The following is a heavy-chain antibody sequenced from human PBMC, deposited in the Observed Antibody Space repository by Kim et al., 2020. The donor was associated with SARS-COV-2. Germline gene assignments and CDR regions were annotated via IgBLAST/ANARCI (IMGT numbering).Heavy chain of an antibody. Sequence: ASVKVSCKASGYTFTNYHIHWVRQAPGQGLEWMGWIKVDKGNTKYSERFQGRVTITRDTSASMAYMELSSLRSEDTALYYCARFYGSGSLIDYWGQGTLVTVSS. J-gene: IGHJ4*02. CDR3: ARFYGSGSLIDY. CDR1: GYTFTNYH. V-gene: IGHV1-3*01. D-gene: IGHD3-10*01. CDR2: IKVDKGNT.